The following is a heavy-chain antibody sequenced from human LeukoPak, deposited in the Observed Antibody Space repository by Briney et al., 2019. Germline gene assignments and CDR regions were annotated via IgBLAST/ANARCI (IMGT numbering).Heavy chain of an antibody. V-gene: IGHV4-59*01. D-gene: IGHD1-14*01. Sequence: SETLSLTCIVSGDSISSYYWSWIRQPPGKGLEWIGYTSHSGSTNSNPSLKSRVTISVDTSKNQFSLTLSSVTAADTAMYYCARVKTTNWFDPWGQGTLVTVSS. J-gene: IGHJ5*02. CDR2: TSHSGST. CDR3: ARVKTTNWFDP. CDR1: GDSISSYY.